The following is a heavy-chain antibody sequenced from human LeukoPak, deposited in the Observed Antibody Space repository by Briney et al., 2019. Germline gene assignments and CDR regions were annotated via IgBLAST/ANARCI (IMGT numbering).Heavy chain of an antibody. D-gene: IGHD6-13*01. CDR3: AKPGISAAGTYFFDN. J-gene: IGHJ4*02. CDR2: ISGSGGST. CDR1: GFTFTSYV. Sequence: PGGSLRLSCAASGFTFTSYVMSWVRQAPGKGLEWVSTISGSGGSTYYADSVKGRFTMSRDNSKNTLYLQMNSLRADDTAVYYCAKPGISAAGTYFFDNWGQGTLVTVSS. V-gene: IGHV3-23*01.